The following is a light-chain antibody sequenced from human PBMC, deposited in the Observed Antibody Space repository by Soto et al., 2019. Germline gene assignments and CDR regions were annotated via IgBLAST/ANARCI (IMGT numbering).Light chain of an antibody. V-gene: IGKV4-1*01. Sequence: DIVMIQSPDSLAVSLGERATINCKSRQSVLDSSNNKNHLAWYQQKPGQPPKLLIYWASTRESGVPDRFSGSGSGTDFTLTISSLQAEDVAVYYCQQYYTAPPTFGQGTKVEIK. CDR3: QQYYTAPPT. J-gene: IGKJ1*01. CDR2: WAS. CDR1: QSVLDSSNNKNH.